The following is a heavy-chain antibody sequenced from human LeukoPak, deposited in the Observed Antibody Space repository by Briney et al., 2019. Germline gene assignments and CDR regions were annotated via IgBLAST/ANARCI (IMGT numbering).Heavy chain of an antibody. J-gene: IGHJ6*04. CDR2: ISGDGGST. CDR3: AKDIGDYLTTDV. Sequence: GGSLRLSCAASGFTFDDYAMHWVHQAPGKGLEWVSLISGDGGSTYYADSVKGRFTISRDNSKNSLYLQMNSLRTEDTALYYCAKDIGDYLTTDVWGKGTTVTVSS. D-gene: IGHD4-17*01. CDR1: GFTFDDYA. V-gene: IGHV3-43*02.